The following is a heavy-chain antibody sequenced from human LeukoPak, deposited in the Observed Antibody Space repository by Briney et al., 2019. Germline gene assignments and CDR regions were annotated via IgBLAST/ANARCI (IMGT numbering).Heavy chain of an antibody. J-gene: IGHJ4*02. V-gene: IGHV4-39*01. CDR2: IYYSGST. D-gene: IGHD2-21*02. Sequence: TSETLSLTCTVSGGSISSSSYYWGWIRQPPGKGLEWIGSIYYSGSTYYNPSLESRVTISVDTSKNQFSLKLSSVTAADTAVYYCASGAVVTAIGFDYWGQGTLVTVSS. CDR1: GGSISSSSYY. CDR3: ASGAVVTAIGFDY.